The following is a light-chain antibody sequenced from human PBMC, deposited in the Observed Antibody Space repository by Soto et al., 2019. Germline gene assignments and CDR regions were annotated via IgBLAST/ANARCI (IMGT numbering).Light chain of an antibody. CDR2: AAS. J-gene: IGKJ2*01. CDR1: QGISSW. CDR3: QQANSFPYT. Sequence: DIQMTQSPSSVSASVGDRVTITCRASQGISSWLAWYQQKPGKAPKLLIYAASSLQSGVPSRFSGSGSGTXXXLXXXXXXXXDFATYYCQQANSFPYTFGQGTKLEIK. V-gene: IGKV1-12*01.